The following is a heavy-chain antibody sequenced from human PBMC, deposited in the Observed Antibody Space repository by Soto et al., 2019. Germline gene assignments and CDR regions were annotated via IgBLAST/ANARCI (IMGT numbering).Heavy chain of an antibody. J-gene: IGHJ6*02. CDR1: GIPVSSNY. V-gene: IGHV3-53*04. D-gene: IGHD3-10*01. CDR2: IHSGGDT. Sequence: EVQLVESGGGLVQPGGSLRLSCAASGIPVSSNYMTWVRQAPGKGLEWVSVIHSGGDTYYANSVKGRFTISRHDSTNTLFLQINSLTAEDTAMYYCARDGPYYYASRMDVWGQGTTVTVSS. CDR3: ARDGPYYYASRMDV.